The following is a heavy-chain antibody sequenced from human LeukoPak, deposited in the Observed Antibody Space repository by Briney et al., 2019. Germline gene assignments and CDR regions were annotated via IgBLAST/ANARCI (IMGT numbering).Heavy chain of an antibody. J-gene: IGHJ4*02. CDR1: GYTFTGYY. V-gene: IGHV1-2*02. CDR2: INPNSGGT. CDR3: ARTKTIAARPDY. D-gene: IGHD6-6*01. Sequence: ASVKVSCKASGYTFTGYYMHWVRQAPGQGLEWMGWINPNSGGTNYAQKFQGRVTMTRDTSISTAYMELSRLRSDDTAVYYCARTKTIAARPDYWGQGTLVTVSS.